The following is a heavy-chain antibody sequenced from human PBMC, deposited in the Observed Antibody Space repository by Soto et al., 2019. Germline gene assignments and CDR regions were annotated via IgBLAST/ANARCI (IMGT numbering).Heavy chain of an antibody. Sequence: QVQLVQSGAEVKKPGASVKVSCKASGYTFTSYGITWVRQAPGQGLEWMGWISAYNGNTNYAQKLQGRVTMTTDTSTSTAYMELRSLRSDDTAVYYCARDQSGGWMVVAATGGFDYWGQGTLVTVSS. V-gene: IGHV1-18*01. D-gene: IGHD2-15*01. CDR1: GYTFTSYG. J-gene: IGHJ4*02. CDR2: ISAYNGNT. CDR3: ARDQSGGWMVVAATGGFDY.